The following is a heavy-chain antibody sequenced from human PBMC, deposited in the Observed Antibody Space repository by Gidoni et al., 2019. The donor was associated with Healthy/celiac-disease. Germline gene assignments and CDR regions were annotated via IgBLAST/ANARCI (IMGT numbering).Heavy chain of an antibody. D-gene: IGHD2-2*01. CDR1: GGSFSGYY. CDR2: INHSGST. J-gene: IGHJ4*02. V-gene: IGHV4-34*01. CDR3: ARVRDIVVVPAANANWNYGVVMDY. Sequence: QVQLQQWGAGLLKPSETLSLTCAVYGGSFSGYYWSWIRQPPGKGLEWIGEINHSGSTNYNPSLKSRVTISVDTSKNQFSLKLSSVTAADTAVYYCARVRDIVVVPAANANWNYGVVMDYWGQGTLVTVSS.